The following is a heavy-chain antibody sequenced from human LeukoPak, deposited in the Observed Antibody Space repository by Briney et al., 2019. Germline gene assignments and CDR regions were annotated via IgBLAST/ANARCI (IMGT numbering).Heavy chain of an antibody. V-gene: IGHV4-31*03. D-gene: IGHD2-15*01. Sequence: SETLSLTCSVSGDSISSDGSYWNWIRQLPGKGLEWIGYHFYSGSTYYNPSLKSRLIISGDATKNQFSLRLSSVTAADTAVYFCARGSGSPNIRIFDHWGQGTLVTVSS. CDR2: HFYSGST. CDR1: GDSISSDGSY. CDR3: ARGSGSPNIRIFDH. J-gene: IGHJ4*02.